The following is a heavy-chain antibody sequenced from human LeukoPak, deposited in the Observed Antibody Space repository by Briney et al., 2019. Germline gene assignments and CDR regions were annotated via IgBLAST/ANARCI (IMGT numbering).Heavy chain of an antibody. D-gene: IGHD4-23*01. Sequence: SGTLSLTCTVSGGSISSSRYYWVCIRHPPGKGLVWFGSIYYIPSPSHNPSLNSRVTISVDTSKNQFSRKLSTVTAADTAVYYCARAVGYWGQGTLVTVSS. J-gene: IGHJ4*02. CDR3: ARAVGY. CDR2: IYYIPSP. CDR1: GGSISSSRYY. V-gene: IGHV4-39*01.